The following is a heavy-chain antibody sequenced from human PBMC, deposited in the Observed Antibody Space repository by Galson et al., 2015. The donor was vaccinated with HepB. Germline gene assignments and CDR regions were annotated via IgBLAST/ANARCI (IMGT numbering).Heavy chain of an antibody. CDR2: IIPIFGTA. CDR3: ARSTGGERLIVGATTSYFDY. J-gene: IGHJ4*02. V-gene: IGHV1-69*13. D-gene: IGHD1-26*01. CDR1: GGTFSSYA. Sequence: SVKVSCKASGGTFSSYAISWVRQAPGQGLEWMGGIIPIFGTANYAQKFQGRVTITADESTSTAYMELSSLRSEDTAVYYCARSTGGERLIVGATTSYFDYWGQGTLVTVSS.